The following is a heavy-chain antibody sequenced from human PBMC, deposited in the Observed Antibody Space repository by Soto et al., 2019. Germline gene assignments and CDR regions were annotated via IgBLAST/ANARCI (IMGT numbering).Heavy chain of an antibody. D-gene: IGHD2-2*01. CDR3: ARRVGVAPVYDAYDL. Sequence: QVQLVQSGAEVKKPGASVKVSCKASGYTFTIYGISWMRQAPGQGLEWMGWISADSRNTNYAQKFQDRVTMTTDTTTSTAYMELRSLRSDDTAMYYGARRVGVAPVYDAYDLWGQGTMVTVSS. CDR1: GYTFTIYG. V-gene: IGHV1-18*01. CDR2: ISADSRNT. J-gene: IGHJ3*01.